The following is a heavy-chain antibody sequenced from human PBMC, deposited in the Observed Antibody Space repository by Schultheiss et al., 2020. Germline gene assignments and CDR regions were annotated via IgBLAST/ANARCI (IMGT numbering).Heavy chain of an antibody. CDR1: GYTFTSYG. V-gene: IGHV1-18*04. Sequence: ASVKVSCKASGYTFTSYGISWVRQAPGQGLEWMGWISAYNGNTNYAQKFQGRVTITADKSTSTAYMELSSLRSEDTAVYYCARDLAPYSSSSFGADYYYYYMDVWGKGTTVTVSS. CDR2: ISAYNGNT. CDR3: ARDLAPYSSSSFGADYYYYYMDV. J-gene: IGHJ6*03. D-gene: IGHD6-6*01.